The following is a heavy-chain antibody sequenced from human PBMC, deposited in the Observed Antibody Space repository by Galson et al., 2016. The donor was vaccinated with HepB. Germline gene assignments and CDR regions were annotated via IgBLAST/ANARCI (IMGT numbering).Heavy chain of an antibody. CDR2: ISYDGSNK. J-gene: IGHJ6*02. CDR3: AKDSLVYAIDHYYGMDV. V-gene: IGHV3-30*18. Sequence: SLRLSCAASGFTFTRYGMRWVRQAPGKGLEWVAVISYDGSNKYYADSVKGRFTISRDNSKNTLDLQMNSLRAEDTAVYYCAKDSLVYAIDHYYGMDVWGQGTTVTVSS. D-gene: IGHD2-8*01. CDR1: GFTFTRYG.